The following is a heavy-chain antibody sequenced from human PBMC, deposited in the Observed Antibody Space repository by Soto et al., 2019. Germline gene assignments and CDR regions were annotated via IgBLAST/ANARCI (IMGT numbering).Heavy chain of an antibody. J-gene: IGHJ5*02. Sequence: GASVKVSCKASGYTFTSYGISWVRQAPGQVLEWMGLISAYNGNTNYAQKLQGRVTITTDTSTGTSYLELRSLTSDDTAVYYCARMASAGTLNWFDPWGQGTLVTVSS. CDR2: ISAYNGNT. D-gene: IGHD6-13*01. CDR1: GYTFTSYG. V-gene: IGHV1-18*04. CDR3: ARMASAGTLNWFDP.